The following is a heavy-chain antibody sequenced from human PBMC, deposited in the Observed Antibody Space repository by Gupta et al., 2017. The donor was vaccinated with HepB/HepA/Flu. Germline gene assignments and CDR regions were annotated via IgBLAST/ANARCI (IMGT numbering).Heavy chain of an antibody. D-gene: IGHD5-18*01. V-gene: IGHV3-23*01. CDR2: ISGSGGST. CDR1: GFIFSSYA. J-gene: IGHJ4*02. CDR3: AKDLEYSSANYFDY. Sequence: EVQLLESGGGLVQPGGSLRLSCAASGFIFSSYAMSWVRQAPGKGLEWVSGISGSGGSTYYADSVKGRFTISRDNSRTPLHLQMNNLRAEDTAVYYCAKDLEYSSANYFDYWGQGTLVTVSS.